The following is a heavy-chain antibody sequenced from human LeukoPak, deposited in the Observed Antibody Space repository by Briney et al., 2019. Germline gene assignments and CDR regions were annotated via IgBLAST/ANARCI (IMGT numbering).Heavy chain of an antibody. Sequence: PSETLSLTCAVYGGSFSGYYWSWIRQPPGKGLEWIGEINHSGSTNCNPSLMSRVTISVDTSKNQFSLKLSSVTAADTAVYYCARDRSRVVVVPAARAFDIWGQGTMVTVSS. CDR2: INHSGST. D-gene: IGHD2-2*01. CDR3: ARDRSRVVVVPAARAFDI. J-gene: IGHJ3*02. CDR1: GGSFSGYY. V-gene: IGHV4-34*01.